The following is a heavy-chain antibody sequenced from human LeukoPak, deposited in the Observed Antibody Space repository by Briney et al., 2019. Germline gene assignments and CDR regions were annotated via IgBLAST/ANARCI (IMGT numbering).Heavy chain of an antibody. D-gene: IGHD3-3*01. CDR3: TKRLSLRFDAFDI. CDR2: ISDIGPNT. CDR1: GFTLSNFA. V-gene: IGHV3-23*01. J-gene: IGHJ3*02. Sequence: PGGSLRLSCAASGFTLSNFAVTWVRQAPGKGLEGVSSISDIGPNTYYASSVKGRFTISRDTSKNTLYLQMNSLRAEDTAIYYCTKRLSLRFDAFDIWGPGTMVTVSS.